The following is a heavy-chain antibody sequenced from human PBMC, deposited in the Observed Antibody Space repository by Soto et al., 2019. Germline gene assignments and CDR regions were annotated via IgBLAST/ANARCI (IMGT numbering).Heavy chain of an antibody. CDR3: ARDKSFYCSGGSCSNWFDP. D-gene: IGHD2-15*01. Sequence: SVKVSCKASGGTFSSHAISWVRQAPGQGLEWMGRIIPILAIANSAQKFQGRVTITADKSTSTAYMELSSLRSEDTAVYYCARDKSFYCSGGSCSNWFDPWGQGTLVTVSS. V-gene: IGHV1-69*04. CDR1: GGTFSSHA. J-gene: IGHJ5*02. CDR2: IIPILAIA.